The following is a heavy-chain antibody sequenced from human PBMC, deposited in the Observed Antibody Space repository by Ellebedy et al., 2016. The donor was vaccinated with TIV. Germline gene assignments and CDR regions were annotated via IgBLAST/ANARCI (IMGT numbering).Heavy chain of an antibody. Sequence: AASVKVSCKAPGYTFTSYDINWVRQATGQGLEWMGWMTPNSGNAGSAQKFQGRVTMTWNTSISTAYMELSSLRSEDTAVYYCAKTYYDNNGFPDAFDIWGQGAMITVSS. D-gene: IGHD3-22*01. V-gene: IGHV1-8*02. J-gene: IGHJ3*02. CDR3: AKTYYDNNGFPDAFDI. CDR2: MTPNSGNA. CDR1: GYTFTSYD.